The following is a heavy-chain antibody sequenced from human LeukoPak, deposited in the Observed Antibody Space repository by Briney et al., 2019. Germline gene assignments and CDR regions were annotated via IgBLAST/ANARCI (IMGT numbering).Heavy chain of an antibody. CDR2: ISSSGSTI. Sequence: GGSLRLSCAASGFTFSSYEMNWVRQAPGKGLEWVSYISSSGSTIYYADSVKGRFTISRDNAKNSLYLQMNSLRAEDTAVYYCAREMYSYGTPWYYFDYWGQGTLVTVSP. V-gene: IGHV3-48*03. CDR1: GFTFSSYE. J-gene: IGHJ4*02. D-gene: IGHD5-18*01. CDR3: AREMYSYGTPWYYFDY.